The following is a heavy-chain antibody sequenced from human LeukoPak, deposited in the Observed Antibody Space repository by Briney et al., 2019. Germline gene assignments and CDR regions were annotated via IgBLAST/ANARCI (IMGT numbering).Heavy chain of an antibody. V-gene: IGHV1-2*02. Sequence: GASVKVSCKASGYTFTDYYIHWVRQAPGQGLEWMGWIHPPSGGTNYAEKLQGRVTMTRDTSISTAYMELTRLTFDDAGVYYCVRDPGWLQVDYWGQGTLLTVSS. CDR2: IHPPSGGT. D-gene: IGHD5-24*01. J-gene: IGHJ4*02. CDR1: GYTFTDYY. CDR3: VRDPGWLQVDY.